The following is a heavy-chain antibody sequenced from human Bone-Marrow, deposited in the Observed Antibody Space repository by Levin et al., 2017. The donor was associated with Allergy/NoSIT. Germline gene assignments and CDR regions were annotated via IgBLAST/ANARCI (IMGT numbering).Heavy chain of an antibody. V-gene: IGHV3-21*01. CDR2: MTGIGGHI. J-gene: IGHJ4*02. D-gene: IGHD6-13*01. Sequence: PGGSLRLSCVASGLIFSSHSLNWVRQAPGKGLEWVASMTGIGGHIFYADSVRGRFTISRDNARNPVFLQMDSLRVDDTAVYYCATGIGGIAVADVDYWGQGPLVTVSS. CDR3: ATGIGGIAVADVDY. CDR1: GLIFSSHS.